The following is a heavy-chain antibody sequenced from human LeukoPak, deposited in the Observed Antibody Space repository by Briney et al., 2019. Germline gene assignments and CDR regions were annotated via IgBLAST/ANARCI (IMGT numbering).Heavy chain of an antibody. CDR2: MNPNSGNT. Sequence: ASVKVSCKASGYTFTGYYIHWVRQATGQGLEWMGWMNPNSGNTGYAQKFQGRVTMTRNTSISTAYMELSSLRSEDTAVYYCARGVAALDYWGQGTLVTVSS. V-gene: IGHV1-8*02. J-gene: IGHJ4*02. CDR1: GYTFTGYY. CDR3: ARGVAALDY. D-gene: IGHD6-6*01.